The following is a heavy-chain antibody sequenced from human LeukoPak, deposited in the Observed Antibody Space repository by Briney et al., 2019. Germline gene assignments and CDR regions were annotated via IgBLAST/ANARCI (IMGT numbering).Heavy chain of an antibody. Sequence: GGSLRLSCVGSGFTFSNAWVSWVRLTPEKGLEWLGRAKSETDGGTIDHAAPVNGRFNISRDDSTNTVFLQMSSLKIEDTAVYYCTIDRLFFQFRGQGSLVTVSS. D-gene: IGHD3-3*01. V-gene: IGHV3-15*01. CDR1: GFTFSNAW. J-gene: IGHJ4*02. CDR3: TIDRLFFQF. CDR2: AKSETDGGTI.